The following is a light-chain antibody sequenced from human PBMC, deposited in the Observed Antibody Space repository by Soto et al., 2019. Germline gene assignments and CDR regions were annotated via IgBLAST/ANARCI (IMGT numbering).Light chain of an antibody. CDR3: QQYGSSPQT. CDR2: SAS. V-gene: IGKV3-20*01. J-gene: IGKJ1*01. CDR1: QSVPYNY. Sequence: EIVLTQSPGTLSLSPGERATLSCRASQSVPYNYLAWYQQRPGQAPRLLVSSASHRPAGIPDRFSGSGSGTDFTLIISGLEPEDFAVYYCQQYGSSPQTFGQGTKV.